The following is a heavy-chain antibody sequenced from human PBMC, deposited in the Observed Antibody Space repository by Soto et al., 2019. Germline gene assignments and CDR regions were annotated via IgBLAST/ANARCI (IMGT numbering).Heavy chain of an antibody. D-gene: IGHD6-13*01. CDR3: AHKQRLARVAAAGTGYFDY. CDR2: IYWNDDK. V-gene: IGHV2-5*01. J-gene: IGHJ4*02. Sequence: QITLKESGPTLVKPTQTLTLTCTFSGFSLSTSGVGVGWIRQPPGKALEWLALIYWNDDKRYSPSLKSRLTITKDTSKNQVVLTMTNMDPVDTATYYCAHKQRLARVAAAGTGYFDYWGQGTLVTVSS. CDR1: GFSLSTSGVG.